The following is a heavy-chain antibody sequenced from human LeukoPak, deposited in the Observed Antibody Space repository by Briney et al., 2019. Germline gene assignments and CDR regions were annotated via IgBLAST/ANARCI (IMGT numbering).Heavy chain of an antibody. CDR1: GFTVSSNY. CDR2: IYSGGST. CDR3: ARGGDGYNYRPFDY. V-gene: IGHV3-66*01. D-gene: IGHD5-24*01. J-gene: IGHJ4*02. Sequence: GGSLRLSCAASGFTVSSNYMSWVRRAPGKGLEWVSVIYSGGSTYYADSVKGRFTISRDNSKNTLYLQMNSLRAEDTAVYYCARGGDGYNYRPFDYWGQGTLVTVSS.